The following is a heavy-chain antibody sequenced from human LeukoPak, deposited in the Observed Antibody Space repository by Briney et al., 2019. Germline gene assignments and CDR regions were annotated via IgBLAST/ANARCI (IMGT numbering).Heavy chain of an antibody. CDR2: ISSSGSTI. J-gene: IGHJ4*02. D-gene: IGHD3-10*01. CDR1: RFTFSTYE. CDR3: ARLLKPMIRGVSAVEY. V-gene: IGHV3-48*03. Sequence: GGSLRLSCAVARFTFSTYEMNWVRQAPGKGLEWVSYISSSGSTIYYADSVMGRFTISRDNAQNSLYLQMNSLRAEDTAVYYCARLLKPMIRGVSAVEYWGQGALVTVSS.